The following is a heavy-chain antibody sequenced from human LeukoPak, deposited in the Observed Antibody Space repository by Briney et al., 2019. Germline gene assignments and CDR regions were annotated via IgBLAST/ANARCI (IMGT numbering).Heavy chain of an antibody. D-gene: IGHD4-17*01. J-gene: IGHJ4*02. CDR2: ISSDGVYT. CDR1: GFTFNLYS. CDR3: AREYTVTYDY. V-gene: IGHV3-64*04. Sequence: GGSLRLSCLASGFTFNLYSMHWVRQAPGKGLEFVSVISSDGVYTYYAYSVKGRFTISRDNAKNTLYLQMNSLRAEDTAVYYCAREYTVTYDYWGQGTLVTVSS.